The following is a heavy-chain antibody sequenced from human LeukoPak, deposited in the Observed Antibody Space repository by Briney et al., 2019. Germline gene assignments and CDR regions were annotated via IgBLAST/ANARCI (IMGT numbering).Heavy chain of an antibody. J-gene: IGHJ4*02. CDR1: GGSISSSSYY. CDR2: IYYSGST. CDR3: XXXXXXXXXVTTRLLPFDY. Sequence: SETLSLTCTVSGGSISSSSYYWGWIRQPPGKGLEWIGNIYYSGSTYYNPSLKSRVTISVDTSKNQFSLKLSSVTAADTAVYXXXXXXXXXXXVTTRLLPFDYWGQGTLVTVSS. D-gene: IGHD4-11*01. V-gene: IGHV4-39*01.